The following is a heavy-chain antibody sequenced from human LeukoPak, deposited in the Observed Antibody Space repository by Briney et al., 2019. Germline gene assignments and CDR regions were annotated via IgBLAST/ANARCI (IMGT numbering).Heavy chain of an antibody. CDR3: ARDLRSEHYGILTGPAY. J-gene: IGHJ4*02. CDR1: GYTFTSYG. V-gene: IGHV1-18*01. Sequence: ASVKVSCKASGYTFTSYGISWVRQAPGQGLEWMGWISAYNGNTNYAQKLQGRVTMTTDTSTSTAYMELRSLRSDDTAVYYCARDLRSEHYGILTGPAYWGQGTLVTVSS. D-gene: IGHD3-9*01. CDR2: ISAYNGNT.